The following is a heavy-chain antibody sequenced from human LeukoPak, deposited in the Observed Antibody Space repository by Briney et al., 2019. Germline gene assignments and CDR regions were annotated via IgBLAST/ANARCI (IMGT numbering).Heavy chain of an antibody. Sequence: GGSLRLSCAASGFTFSDYYMSWIRQAPGKGLEWVANIKQDGSEKYYVDSVKGRFTISRDNAKNSLYLQMNSLRAEDTAVYYCARHSSGWYYYYYYMDVWGKGTTVTVSS. CDR2: IKQDGSEK. CDR1: GFTFSDYY. J-gene: IGHJ6*03. V-gene: IGHV3-7*01. CDR3: ARHSSGWYYYYYYMDV. D-gene: IGHD6-19*01.